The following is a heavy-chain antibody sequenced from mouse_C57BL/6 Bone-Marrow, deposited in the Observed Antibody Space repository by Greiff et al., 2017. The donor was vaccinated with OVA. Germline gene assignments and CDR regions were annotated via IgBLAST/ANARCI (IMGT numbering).Heavy chain of an antibody. CDR3: ASEGYSNSC. CDR2: IHPNSGST. CDR1: GYTFTSYW. J-gene: IGHJ2*01. Sequence: VQLQQPGAELVKPGASVKLSCKASGYTFTSYWMHWVKQRPGQGLEWIGMIHPNSGSTNYNEKFKSKATLTVDNSSSTAYMQLSSLTSEDSAVYYCASEGYSNSCWGQGTTLTVSS. V-gene: IGHV1-64*01. D-gene: IGHD2-5*01.